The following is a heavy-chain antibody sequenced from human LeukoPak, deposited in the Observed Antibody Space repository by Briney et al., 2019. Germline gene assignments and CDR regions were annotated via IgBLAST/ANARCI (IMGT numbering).Heavy chain of an antibody. Sequence: GASVKVSCKASGGTFSSYAISWVRQAPGQGLEWMGGIIPIFGTANYAQKLQGRVTMTTDTSTSTAYMELRSLRSDDTAVYYCARAAVASRYNWYFDLWGRGTLVTVSS. J-gene: IGHJ2*01. CDR2: IIPIFGTA. CDR3: ARAAVASRYNWYFDL. V-gene: IGHV1-69*05. D-gene: IGHD3-16*02. CDR1: GGTFSSYA.